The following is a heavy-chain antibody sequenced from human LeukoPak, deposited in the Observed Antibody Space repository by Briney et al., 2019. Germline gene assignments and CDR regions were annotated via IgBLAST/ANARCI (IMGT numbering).Heavy chain of an antibody. CDR1: GFTFSDYY. CDR3: ARDWLGVTTYYYGMDV. D-gene: IGHD3-10*01. CDR2: LSSSSSYS. Sequence: GGSLRLSCAASGFTFSDYYMSWIRPAPGKGPEWVSYLSSSSSYSNYAHSVKGRFTISRDNAKNSLYLQMNSLRAEDTAVYYCARDWLGVTTYYYGMDVWGQGTTVTVSS. V-gene: IGHV3-11*06. J-gene: IGHJ6*02.